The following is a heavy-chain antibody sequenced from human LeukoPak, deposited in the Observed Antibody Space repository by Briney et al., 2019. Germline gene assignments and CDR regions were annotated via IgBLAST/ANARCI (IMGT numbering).Heavy chain of an antibody. Sequence: PGRSLRLSCAASGFTFSSYGMHWVRQAPGKGLEWVAVISYDGSNKYYADSVKGRFTISRDNAKSSLYLQMNSLRAEDTAVYYCGRYLNYWGQGTLVTVSS. V-gene: IGHV3-30*03. CDR2: ISYDGSNK. CDR1: GFTFSSYG. J-gene: IGHJ4*02. D-gene: IGHD3-10*01. CDR3: GRYLNY.